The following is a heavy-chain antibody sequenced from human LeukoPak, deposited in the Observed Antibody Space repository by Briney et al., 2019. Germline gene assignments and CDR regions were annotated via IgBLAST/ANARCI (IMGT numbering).Heavy chain of an antibody. CDR1: SFTFSNAW. CDR3: ARDTPYNWNYVGAFDI. J-gene: IGHJ3*02. CDR2: ISSSSSTI. Sequence: GGSLRLSCAASSFTFSNAWMNWVRQAPGKGLEWVSYISSSSSTIYYADSVKGRFTISRDNAKNSLYLQMNSLRAEDTAVYYCARDTPYNWNYVGAFDIWGQGTMVTVSS. D-gene: IGHD1-7*01. V-gene: IGHV3-48*01.